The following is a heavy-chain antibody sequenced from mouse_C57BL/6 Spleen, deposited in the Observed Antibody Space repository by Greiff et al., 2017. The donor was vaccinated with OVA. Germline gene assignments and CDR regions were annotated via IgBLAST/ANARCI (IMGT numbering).Heavy chain of an antibody. CDR1: GYTFTDSE. J-gene: IGHJ2*01. Sequence: VQLQQSGAELVRPGASVTLSCKASGYTFTDSEMHWVKQTPVHGLEWIGAIDPETGGTAYNQKFKGKAILTAATSSSTAYMELRSLTSAASALSSWTGGEIYNSYPNYVDYWGQGTTLTVSS. V-gene: IGHV1-15*01. CDR2: IDPETGGT. CDR3: TGGEIYNSYPNYVDY. D-gene: IGHD2-12*01.